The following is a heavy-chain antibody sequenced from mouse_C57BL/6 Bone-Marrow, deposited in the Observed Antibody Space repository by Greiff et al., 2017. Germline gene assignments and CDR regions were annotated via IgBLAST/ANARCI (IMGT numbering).Heavy chain of an antibody. CDR2: IYPRSGNT. D-gene: IGHD4-1*01. CDR1: GYTFTSYG. V-gene: IGHV1-81*01. Sequence: VQLQQSGAELARPGASVKLSCKASGYTFTSYGISWVKQRTGQGLEWIGEIYPRSGNTYYNEKFKGKATLTADKSSSTAYMELRSLTSEDSAVYFCAREGLGRYYFDYWGQGTTLTGSS. CDR3: AREGLGRYYFDY. J-gene: IGHJ2*01.